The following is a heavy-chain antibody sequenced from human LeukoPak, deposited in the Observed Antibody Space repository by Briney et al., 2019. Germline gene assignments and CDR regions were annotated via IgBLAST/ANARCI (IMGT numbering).Heavy chain of an antibody. J-gene: IGHJ4*02. CDR3: ARRQYSGYDFDF. Sequence: GASLKISCKASGYIFTNYWIGWVRQMPGKGLEWMGIIYPRDPDTRYSPSFQGQVTVSADKSISTAYLQWNTLEASDTAMYYCARRQYSGYDFDFWGQGTLVTVSS. CDR2: IYPRDPDT. D-gene: IGHD5-12*01. CDR1: GYIFTNYW. V-gene: IGHV5-51*01.